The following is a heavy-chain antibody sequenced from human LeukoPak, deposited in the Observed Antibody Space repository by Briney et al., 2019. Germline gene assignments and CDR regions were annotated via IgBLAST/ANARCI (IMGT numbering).Heavy chain of an antibody. CDR3: ARLGTIAAAGSPDY. CDR1: GFTISNSW. Sequence: GGSLRLSCEGSGFTISNSWMSWVRQAPGKGLEWVANIRQDGSEKYYVDSVKGRFTISRDNAKNSLYLQMNSLRGEDTAVYYCARLGTIAAAGSPDYWGQGTLVIVSS. D-gene: IGHD6-13*01. J-gene: IGHJ4*02. V-gene: IGHV3-7*02. CDR2: IRQDGSEK.